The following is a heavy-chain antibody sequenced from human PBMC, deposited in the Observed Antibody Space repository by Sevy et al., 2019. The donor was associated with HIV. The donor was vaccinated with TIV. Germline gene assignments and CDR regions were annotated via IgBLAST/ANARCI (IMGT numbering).Heavy chain of an antibody. CDR2: ISSSGSTI. Sequence: GGSLRLSCAASGFTFSDYYMSWIRQAPGKGLEWVSYISSSGSTIYYADSVKGRFTISRDNAKNSLYLQMNSQRAEDTAVYYCASRMVRGVIAGGWFDPWGQGTLVTVSS. CDR1: GFTFSDYY. D-gene: IGHD3-10*01. CDR3: ASRMVRGVIAGGWFDP. V-gene: IGHV3-11*01. J-gene: IGHJ5*02.